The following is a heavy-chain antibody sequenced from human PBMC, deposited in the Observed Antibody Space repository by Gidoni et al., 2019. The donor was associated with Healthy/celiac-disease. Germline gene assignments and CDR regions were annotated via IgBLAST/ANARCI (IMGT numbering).Heavy chain of an antibody. CDR1: GFTFSSDA. V-gene: IGHV3-23*01. Sequence: EVQLLESGGGLVQPGGSLRLSCAASGFTFSSDAMSWVRQAPGQGLEWVSAISGSGGSTYYADSVKGRFTISRDNSKTTLYLQMNSLRAEDTAVYYCANYPPTMTTVTSTYYFYLDVWGNGTTVTVSS. J-gene: IGHJ6*03. CDR2: ISGSGGST. D-gene: IGHD4-4*01. CDR3: ANYPPTMTTVTSTYYFYLDV.